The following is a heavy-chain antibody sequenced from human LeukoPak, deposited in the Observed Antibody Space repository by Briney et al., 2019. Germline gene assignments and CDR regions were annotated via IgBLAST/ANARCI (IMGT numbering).Heavy chain of an antibody. Sequence: PGGSLRLSCAASGFTFTNACMGWVRQAPGKGLEWVGQIKTRAAGGTIDYPTPVKGGFTISGDDSTNTLYLQMNSLKVEDTALYYCTTDKGDGVATNGNNYWGQGTLVTVSS. CDR1: GFTFTNAC. CDR2: IKTRAAGGTI. J-gene: IGHJ4*02. CDR3: TTDKGDGVATNGNNY. V-gene: IGHV3-15*05. D-gene: IGHD2-21*02.